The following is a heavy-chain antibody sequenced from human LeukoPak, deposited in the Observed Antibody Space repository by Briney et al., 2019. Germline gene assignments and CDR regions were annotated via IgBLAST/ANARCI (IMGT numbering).Heavy chain of an antibody. CDR3: ARQVVAVAGTGYFDY. CDR2: ICYSGST. D-gene: IGHD6-19*01. CDR1: GFTFSTYA. J-gene: IGHJ4*02. V-gene: IGHV4-39*01. Sequence: GSLRLTCAASGFTFSTYAMSWVRQPPGKGLEWIGSICYSGSTYYNASLKSRGTISVDTSKNQFSLKLNSVTAADTAVYFCARQVVAVAGTGYFDYWGQGTLVTVSS.